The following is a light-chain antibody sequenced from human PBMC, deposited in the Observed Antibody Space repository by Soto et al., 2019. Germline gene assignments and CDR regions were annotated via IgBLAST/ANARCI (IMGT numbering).Light chain of an antibody. V-gene: IGKV3-11*01. CDR3: QQRSNWPRT. CDR2: DAS. Sequence: EIVLTQSPATLSLSPGERATLSCRASQSVSSYFAWYQQKPCQDPRLLIYDASNRATGIPARFSGSGPGTASTHTISSLEPEDFAVYYCQQRSNWPRTFGQGTKVEIK. J-gene: IGKJ1*01. CDR1: QSVSSY.